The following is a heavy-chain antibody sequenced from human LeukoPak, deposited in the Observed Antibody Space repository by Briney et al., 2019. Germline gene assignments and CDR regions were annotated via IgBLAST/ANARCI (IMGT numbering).Heavy chain of an antibody. J-gene: IGHJ4*02. CDR3: ARHQPTTVTTDY. V-gene: IGHV4-38-2*01. D-gene: IGHD4-17*01. Sequence: TSETLSLTCAVSGYSISSGYYWGWIRQPPGKGLEWIGSIYHSGSTYYNPSLKSRVTISVDTSKNQFSLKLSSVTAADTAVYYCARHQPTTVTTDYWGQGTLVTVSS. CDR2: IYHSGST. CDR1: GYSISSGYY.